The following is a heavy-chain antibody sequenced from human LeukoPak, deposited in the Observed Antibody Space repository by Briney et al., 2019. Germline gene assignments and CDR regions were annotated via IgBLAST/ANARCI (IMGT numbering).Heavy chain of an antibody. CDR1: GXSINSGY. J-gene: IGHJ4*02. CDR2: LYPSGST. CDR3: AGGHYPLEY. Sequence: TSETLSLTCSVSGXSINSGYWSWIRQPPGKGLEWIGLLYPSGSTNYNPSLKSRVTISVDTSRTQFSLKLSSMTAADTAVYYCAGGHYPLEYWGQGTLVTVSS. V-gene: IGHV4-59*01. D-gene: IGHD1-26*01.